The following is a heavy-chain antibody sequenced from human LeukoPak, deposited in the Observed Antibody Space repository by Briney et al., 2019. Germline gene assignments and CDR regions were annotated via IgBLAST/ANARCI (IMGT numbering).Heavy chain of an antibody. CDR3: ARASIAAAGFDY. CDR1: GGSFSGYY. D-gene: IGHD6-13*01. CDR2: INHSGST. Sequence: SETLSLTCAVYGGSFSGYYWSWIRQPRGKGLEWIGEINHSGSTNYNPSLKSRVTISVDTSKNQFSLKLSSVTAADTAVYYCARASIAAAGFDYWGQGTLVTVSS. J-gene: IGHJ4*02. V-gene: IGHV4-34*01.